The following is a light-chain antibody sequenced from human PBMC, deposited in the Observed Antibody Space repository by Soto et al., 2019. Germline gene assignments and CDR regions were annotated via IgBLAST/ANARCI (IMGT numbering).Light chain of an antibody. CDR2: GAS. Sequence: EIVLTQSPGTLSLSPGERATLSCRASQSVSSSYLAWYQQKPGQAPRLLIYGASNRATGIPDRFSGSGSGTDFTLSISRLEPEDFAVYYCQQYGGSPFTFGPGTKVDIK. CDR1: QSVSSSY. J-gene: IGKJ3*01. V-gene: IGKV3-20*01. CDR3: QQYGGSPFT.